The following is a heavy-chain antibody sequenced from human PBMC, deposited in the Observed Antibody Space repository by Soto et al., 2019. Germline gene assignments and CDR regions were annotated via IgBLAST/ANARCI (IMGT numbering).Heavy chain of an antibody. CDR2: MNPNSGNT. J-gene: IGHJ6*03. CDR3: ARGGESRYYYYYMDV. CDR1: GYTFTSYD. V-gene: IGHV1-8*01. D-gene: IGHD3-10*01. Sequence: GASVKVSCKASGYTFTSYDINWVRQATGQGLEWMGWMNPNSGNTGYAQKFQGRVTMTRNTSISTAYMELSSLRSEDTAVYYCARGGESRYYYYYMDVWGKGTTVTVSS.